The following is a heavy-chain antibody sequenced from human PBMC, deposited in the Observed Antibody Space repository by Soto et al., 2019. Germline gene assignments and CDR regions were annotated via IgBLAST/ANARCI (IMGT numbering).Heavy chain of an antibody. J-gene: IGHJ2*01. CDR2: ISWNSGSI. CDR1: GFTFDDYA. D-gene: IGHD6-19*01. Sequence: EVQLVESGGGLVQPGRSLRLSCAASGFTFDDYAMHWVRQAPGKGLEWVSGISWNSGSIGYADSVKGRFTISRDNAKNSLYLQMNSLRAEDTALYYCAKDMVQRGVRGWLVRGLGWYFDLWGRGTLVTVSS. V-gene: IGHV3-9*01. CDR3: AKDMVQRGVRGWLVRGLGWYFDL.